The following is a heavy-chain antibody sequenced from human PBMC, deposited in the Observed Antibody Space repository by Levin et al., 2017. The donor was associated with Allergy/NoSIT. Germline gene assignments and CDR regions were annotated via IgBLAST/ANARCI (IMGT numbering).Heavy chain of an antibody. J-gene: IGHJ4*02. CDR3: ARYCTGGGCLDY. Sequence: QSGGSLRLSCAASGFTFSSHWMHWVRQAPGKGLVWVSRIKYDGSSTTYADSVKGRFTISRDNAKNTVHLQMNSLRAEDTAIYYCARYCTGGGCLDYWGQGTLVTVSS. V-gene: IGHV3-74*01. CDR2: IKYDGSST. CDR1: GFTFSSHW. D-gene: IGHD2-8*02.